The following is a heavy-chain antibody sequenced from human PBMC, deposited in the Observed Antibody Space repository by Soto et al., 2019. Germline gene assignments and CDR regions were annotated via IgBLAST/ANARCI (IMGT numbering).Heavy chain of an antibody. CDR2: IYWDDDK. J-gene: IGHJ5*02. CDR3: AHRSAPVRGESLFDP. CDR1: GFSLSTSGVG. D-gene: IGHD3-10*01. V-gene: IGHV2-5*02. Sequence: QITLKESGPTLVKPTQTLTLTCTFSGFSLSTSGVGVGWIRQPPGKALEWLALIYWDDDKRYSPSLKSRLTITKDPSKTKVVLTMTNMDPVDTATYYCAHRSAPVRGESLFDPWGQGTLVTVSS.